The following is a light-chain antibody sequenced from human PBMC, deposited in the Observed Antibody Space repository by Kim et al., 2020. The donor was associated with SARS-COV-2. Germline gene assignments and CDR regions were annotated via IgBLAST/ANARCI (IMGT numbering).Light chain of an antibody. J-gene: IGLJ2*01. CDR2: GKN. CDR1: SLRSYY. Sequence: DLGKTVRITCQGDSLRSYYATWYQKKPGHAPILVIYGKNNRPSGIPDRFSGASSGNTASLTITGTQAGDEADYYCNSRDSNDNGVFGGGTQLTVL. V-gene: IGLV3-19*01. CDR3: NSRDSNDNGV.